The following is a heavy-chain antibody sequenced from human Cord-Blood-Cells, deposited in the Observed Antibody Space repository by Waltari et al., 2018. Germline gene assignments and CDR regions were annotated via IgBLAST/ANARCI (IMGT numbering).Heavy chain of an antibody. J-gene: IGHJ6*02. CDR2: INHSGST. Sequence: QVQLQQWGAGLLKPSETLSLTCAVYGGSFSGYYWSWIRQPPGKGLEWFGEINHSGSTNYNPSLKSRVTISVDTSKNQFSLKLSSVTAADTAVYYCARAGPLDYDFWSGYYFNYYYYGMDVWGQGTTVTVSS. CDR3: ARAGPLDYDFWSGYYFNYYYYGMDV. D-gene: IGHD3-3*01. V-gene: IGHV4-34*01. CDR1: GGSFSGYY.